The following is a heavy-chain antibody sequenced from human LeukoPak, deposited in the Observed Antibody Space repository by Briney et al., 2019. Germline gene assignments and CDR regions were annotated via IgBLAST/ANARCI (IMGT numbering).Heavy chain of an antibody. D-gene: IGHD3-22*01. J-gene: IGHJ4*02. CDR3: ATASMIVVVIGYFDY. CDR1: GYTLTELS. V-gene: IGHV1-24*01. CDR2: FDPEDGET. Sequence: ASVKVSCKVSGYTLTELSMHWVRQAPGKGLEWMGGFDPEDGETIYAQKFQGRVTMTEDTSTDTAYMELSSLRSEDTAVYYCATASMIVVVIGYFDYWGQGTLVTVSS.